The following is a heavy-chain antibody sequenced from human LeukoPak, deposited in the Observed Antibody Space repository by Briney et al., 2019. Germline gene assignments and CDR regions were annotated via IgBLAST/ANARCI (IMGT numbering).Heavy chain of an antibody. J-gene: IGHJ4*02. V-gene: IGHV3-48*03. CDR3: ARNWANRYFDY. Sequence: GGSLRLSCAASAFTFSSYEMNWVRQAPGKGLEWISYISSSGDTIYYADSVKGRFTISRDNAKNSLYLQMNSLRAEDTALYYCARNWANRYFDYWGQGTLVTVSS. CDR2: ISSSGDTI. CDR1: AFTFSSYE. D-gene: IGHD2-8*01.